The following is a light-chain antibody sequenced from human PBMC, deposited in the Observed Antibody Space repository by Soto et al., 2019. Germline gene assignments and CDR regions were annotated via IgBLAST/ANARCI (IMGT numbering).Light chain of an antibody. CDR1: QSVNNN. CDR3: QQYNKWPLT. CDR2: FAS. V-gene: IGKV3-15*01. J-gene: IGKJ4*01. Sequence: EIVMTQSPATLSVSPGEKATLSCRASQSVNNNLAWYLQKPGQAPRLLIYFASTRATGIPARFSGSGSGTEFTLTISSLQSEDFAVYYCQQYNKWPLTFGGGTKGETK.